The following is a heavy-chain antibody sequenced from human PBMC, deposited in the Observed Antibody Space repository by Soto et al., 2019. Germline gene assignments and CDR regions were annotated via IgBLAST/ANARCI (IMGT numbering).Heavy chain of an antibody. CDR2: IYYSGST. CDR3: ARAASPYFDVLSAFHP. J-gene: IGHJ5*02. V-gene: IGHV4-39*07. CDR1: GGSISSSYYF. Sequence: SETLSLTCTVSGGSISSSYYFWGWIRQPPGKGLEWIGSIYYSGSTYYNPSLKSRVTISVDTSKNQFSLKLTSVTAAATAVYYCARAASPYFDVLSAFHPWGQGTLVTVSS. D-gene: IGHD3-9*01.